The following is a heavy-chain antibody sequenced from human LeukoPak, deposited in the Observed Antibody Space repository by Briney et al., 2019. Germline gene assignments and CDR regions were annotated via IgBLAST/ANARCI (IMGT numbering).Heavy chain of an antibody. CDR1: GGSISSYY. CDR3: ASLGAYSGSPDY. D-gene: IGHD1-26*01. J-gene: IGHJ4*02. CDR2: IYYSGST. Sequence: ASETLSLTCTVSGGSISSYYWSWIRQPAGKGLEWIGRIYYSGSTNYNPSLKSRVTISVDTSKNQFSLKLSSVTAADTAVYYCASLGAYSGSPDYWGQGTLVTVSS. V-gene: IGHV4-4*07.